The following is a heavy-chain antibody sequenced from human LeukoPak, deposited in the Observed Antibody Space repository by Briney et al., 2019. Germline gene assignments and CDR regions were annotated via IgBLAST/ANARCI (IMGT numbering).Heavy chain of an antibody. CDR3: AKRPGYDFWSGYYFDY. CDR1: GFTFSSYA. J-gene: IGHJ4*02. D-gene: IGHD3-3*01. CDR2: ISGSGGST. V-gene: IGHV3-23*01. Sequence: GGSLRLSCAASGFTFSSYAMSWVRQAPGKGLEWVSVISGSGGSTYYADSVKGRFTISRDNSKNTLYLQMNSLRAEDTAVYYCAKRPGYDFWSGYYFDYWGQGTLVTVSS.